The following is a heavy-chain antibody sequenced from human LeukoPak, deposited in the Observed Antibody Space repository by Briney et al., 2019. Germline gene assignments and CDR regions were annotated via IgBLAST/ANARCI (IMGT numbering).Heavy chain of an antibody. CDR2: IRYDGSNK. Sequence: GGSLRLSCAASGFTFSSYGMHWVRQAPGKGLEWVAFIRYDGSNKYYADSVKGRFTISRDNSKNTLYLQMNSLRAEDTAVYYCAKDGAGELWFGELLGYYYYMDVWGKGTTVTISS. D-gene: IGHD3-10*01. J-gene: IGHJ6*03. CDR1: GFTFSSYG. CDR3: AKDGAGELWFGELLGYYYYMDV. V-gene: IGHV3-30*02.